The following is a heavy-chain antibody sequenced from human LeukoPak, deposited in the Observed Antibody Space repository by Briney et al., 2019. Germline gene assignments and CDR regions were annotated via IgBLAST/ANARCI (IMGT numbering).Heavy chain of an antibody. Sequence: GRSLRLSCTASGFTFGDYAVSWVRQAPGKGLEWVGFIRSKGDGGTTGYGASVKDRFTISRDDSKSIAYLQMNSLKTEDTAVYYCTRGYYDILTGYYAGYFDLWGRGTLVTVSS. V-gene: IGHV3-49*04. CDR1: GFTFGDYA. D-gene: IGHD3-9*01. J-gene: IGHJ2*01. CDR2: IRSKGDGGTT. CDR3: TRGYYDILTGYYAGYFDL.